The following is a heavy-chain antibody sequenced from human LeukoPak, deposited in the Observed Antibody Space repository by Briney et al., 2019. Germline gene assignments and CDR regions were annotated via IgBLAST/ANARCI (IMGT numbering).Heavy chain of an antibody. CDR3: ARVFSSPYYFDY. CDR2: IYYSGST. CDR1: GGSISSGGYY. Sequence: PSETLSLTCTVSGGSISSGGYYWSWIRQHPGKGLEWIGYIYYSGSTYYNPSLKSRVTISVDRSKNQFSLKLSSVTAADTAVYYCARVFSSPYYFDYWGQGTLVTVSS. D-gene: IGHD6-6*01. V-gene: IGHV4-31*03. J-gene: IGHJ4*02.